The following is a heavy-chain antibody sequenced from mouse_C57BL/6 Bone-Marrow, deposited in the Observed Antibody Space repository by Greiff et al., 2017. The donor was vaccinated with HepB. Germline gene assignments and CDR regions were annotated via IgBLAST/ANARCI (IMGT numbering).Heavy chain of an antibody. CDR2: IDPSDSYT. CDR1: GYTFTSYW. D-gene: IGHD3-1*01. J-gene: IGHJ2*01. Sequence: QVQLQQPGAELVMPGASVKLSCKASGYTFTSYWMHWVKQRPGQGLEWIGEIDPSDSYTNYNQKFKGKSTLTVDKSSSTAYMQLSSLTSEDSAIYYCARRAKRSYFDYWGQGTTLTVSS. V-gene: IGHV1-69*01. CDR3: ARRAKRSYFDY.